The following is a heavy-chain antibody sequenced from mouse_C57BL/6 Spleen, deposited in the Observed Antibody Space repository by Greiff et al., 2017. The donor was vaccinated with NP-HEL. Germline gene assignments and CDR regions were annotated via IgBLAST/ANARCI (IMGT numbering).Heavy chain of an antibody. J-gene: IGHJ3*01. Sequence: QVQLKQPGAELVKPGASVKLSCKASGYTFTSYWMHWVKQRPGQGLEWIGMIHPNSGSTNYNEKFKSKATLTVDKSSSTAYMQLSSLTSEDSAVYYCARKKTAPFAYWGQGTLVTVSA. V-gene: IGHV1-64*01. CDR2: IHPNSGST. CDR1: GYTFTSYW. CDR3: ARKKTAPFAY. D-gene: IGHD4-1*01.